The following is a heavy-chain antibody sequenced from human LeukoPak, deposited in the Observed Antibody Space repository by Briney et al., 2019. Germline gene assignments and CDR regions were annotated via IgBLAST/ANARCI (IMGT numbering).Heavy chain of an antibody. CDR3: ALVGATRGYYFDY. Sequence: MPSQTLSLTCTVSGGSISSGSYYWRWIRQPPGKGLEWIGEINHSGSTNYNPSLKSRVTISVDTSKNQFSLKLSSVTAADTAVYYCALVGATRGYYFDYWGQGTLVTVSS. J-gene: IGHJ4*02. D-gene: IGHD1-26*01. V-gene: IGHV4-39*07. CDR2: INHSGST. CDR1: GGSISSGSYY.